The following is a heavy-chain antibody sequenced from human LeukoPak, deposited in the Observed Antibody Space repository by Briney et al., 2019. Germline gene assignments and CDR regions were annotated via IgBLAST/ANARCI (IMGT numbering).Heavy chain of an antibody. CDR3: VKALSGSYYENWFDP. CDR1: GGSISSTNW. Sequence: SETLSLTCAVSGGSISSTNWWGWVRQPPGQGLAWIGEIHHSGTINYNPSLKSRITISIDKSKNEISLKLTSVTAADTAVYYCVKALSGSYYENWFDPWGQGTLVTVSS. V-gene: IGHV4-4*02. D-gene: IGHD3-10*01. CDR2: IHHSGTI. J-gene: IGHJ5*02.